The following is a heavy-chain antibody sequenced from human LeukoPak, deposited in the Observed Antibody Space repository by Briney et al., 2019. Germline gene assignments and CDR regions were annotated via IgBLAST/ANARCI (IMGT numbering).Heavy chain of an antibody. J-gene: IGHJ4*02. CDR3: VRENYSSGWYGIIDY. D-gene: IGHD6-19*01. Sequence: KPSETLSLTCTVSGGSISNYYWSWIRQPPGKGLEWIGYIYYSGNTNYNPSLKSRVTISVDTSKNQFSLKLSSMTAADTAVYYCVRENYSSGWYGIIDYWGQGTLVTVSS. V-gene: IGHV4-59*01. CDR1: GGSISNYY. CDR2: IYYSGNT.